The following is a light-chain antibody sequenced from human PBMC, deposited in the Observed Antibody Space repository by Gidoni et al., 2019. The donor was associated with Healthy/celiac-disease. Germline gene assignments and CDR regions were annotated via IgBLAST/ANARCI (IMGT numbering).Light chain of an antibody. CDR2: AAS. CDR3: QKYSSALGLT. V-gene: IGKV1-27*01. J-gene: IGKJ4*01. Sequence: DIQMTQSPSSLSASVGDRVTITCRASQVISNYLAWYQQKPGKVPKLLIYAASTLQSGVPSRFSGSGSGTDFTLTISSLQPEDVATYYCQKYSSALGLTFGGGTKVEIK. CDR1: QVISNY.